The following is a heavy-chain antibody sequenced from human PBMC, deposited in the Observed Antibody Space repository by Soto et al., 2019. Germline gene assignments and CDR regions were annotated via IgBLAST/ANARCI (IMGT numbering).Heavy chain of an antibody. J-gene: IGHJ6*02. CDR3: AKDSQTDYSSYYYYYGMDV. Sequence: QVQLVESGGGVVQPGRSLRLSCAASGFTFSSYGMHWVRQAPGKGLEWVAVISYDGSNKYYADSVKGRFTISRDNSKNTRYLQMNSLRAEDTAVYYCAKDSQTDYSSYYYYYGMDVWGQGTTVTVSS. D-gene: IGHD2-15*01. V-gene: IGHV3-30*18. CDR2: ISYDGSNK. CDR1: GFTFSSYG.